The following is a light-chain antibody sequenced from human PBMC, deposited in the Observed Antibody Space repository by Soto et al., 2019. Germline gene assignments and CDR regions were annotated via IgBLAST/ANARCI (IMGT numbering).Light chain of an antibody. CDR1: SSDVGSYNL. CDR2: EGS. CDR3: CSYAGSSCYV. Sequence: QSALTQPASVSGSPGQSITISCTGTSSDVGSYNLVSWYQQHPGKAPKLMNYEGSKRPSGVSNRFSGSKSGNTASLTISGLQAEDEADYYCCSYAGSSCYVFGTGTKLTVL. J-gene: IGLJ1*01. V-gene: IGLV2-23*01.